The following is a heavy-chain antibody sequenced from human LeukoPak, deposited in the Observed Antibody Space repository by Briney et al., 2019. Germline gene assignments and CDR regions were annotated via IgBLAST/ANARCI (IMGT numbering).Heavy chain of an antibody. CDR2: ISGSGGST. CDR1: GFTFCSYA. V-gene: IGHV3-23*01. CDR3: AKAVYYYDSSGYYYVY. Sequence: GGSLRLSCAPSGFTFCSYAMSWVRQAPGKGLGWVSAISGSGGSTYYADSVQGRFTISRDNSRNTLYLQMNSLRAEDTAVYYCAKAVYYYDSSGYYYVYWGQGTLVTVSS. D-gene: IGHD3-22*01. J-gene: IGHJ4*02.